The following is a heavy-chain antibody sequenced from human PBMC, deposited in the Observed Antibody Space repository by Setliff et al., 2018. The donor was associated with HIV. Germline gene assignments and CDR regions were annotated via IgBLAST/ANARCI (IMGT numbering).Heavy chain of an antibody. CDR2: IKSKTDGGPT. Sequence: PGGSLRLSCAASGLTFSNAWMNWVRQAPGKGLEWVGRIKSKTDGGPTDYAAPVKGRFTISRDDSKNTLYLQMNSLKTEDTAVYYCITDLGGSYHWWNYWCQGTLVAVSS. V-gene: IGHV3-15*07. D-gene: IGHD1-26*01. CDR3: ITDLGGSYHWWNY. CDR1: GLTFSNAW. J-gene: IGHJ4*02.